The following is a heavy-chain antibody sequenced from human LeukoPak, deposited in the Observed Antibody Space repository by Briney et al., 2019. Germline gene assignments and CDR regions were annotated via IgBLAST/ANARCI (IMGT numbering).Heavy chain of an antibody. CDR1: GFTFSSYA. CDR2: ISGSGSST. D-gene: IGHD6-19*01. CDR3: AKGVAVASPYYFDY. V-gene: IGHV3-23*01. J-gene: IGHJ4*02. Sequence: GGSLRLSCAASGFTFSSYAMSWVRQAPGKGLEWVSPISGSGSSTYYADSVKGRFTISRDNSKNTLYLQMNSLRAEDTAVYYCAKGVAVASPYYFDYWGQGTLLTVSS.